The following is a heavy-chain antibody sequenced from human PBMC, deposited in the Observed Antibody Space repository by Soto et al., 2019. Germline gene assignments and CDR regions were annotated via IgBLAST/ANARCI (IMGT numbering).Heavy chain of an antibody. Sequence: ASVKVSCKACGYSFTSYGISWVRQAPGQGLEWMGWISAYNGNTNYAQKLQGRVTMTTDTSTSTAYMELRSLRSDDTAVYYCARDSGGSGWYPPPLDFDYWGQGTLVTVSS. V-gene: IGHV1-18*01. J-gene: IGHJ4*02. CDR2: ISAYNGNT. CDR1: GYSFTSYG. D-gene: IGHD6-19*01. CDR3: ARDSGGSGWYPPPLDFDY.